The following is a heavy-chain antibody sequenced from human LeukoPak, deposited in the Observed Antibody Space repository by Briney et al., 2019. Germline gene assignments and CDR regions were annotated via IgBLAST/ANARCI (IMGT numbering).Heavy chain of an antibody. CDR1: GYSFSNYW. J-gene: IGHJ1*01. CDR2: IYPGDSDT. D-gene: IGHD3-22*01. V-gene: IGHV5-51*01. Sequence: GESLKISCKGSGYSFSNYWIGWVRQMPGKGLEWMGIIYPGDSDTRYSPSFQGQVTISADKSISTAYLQWSSLKASDTAMYYCARGGPMSSYDSSGSEYFQHWGQGTLVTVSS. CDR3: ARGGPMSSYDSSGSEYFQH.